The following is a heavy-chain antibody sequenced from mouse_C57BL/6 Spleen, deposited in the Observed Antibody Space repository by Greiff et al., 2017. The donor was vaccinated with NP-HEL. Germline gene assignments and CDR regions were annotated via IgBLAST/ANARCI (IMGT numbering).Heavy chain of an antibody. Sequence: DVKLVESGGGLVQPGGSLKLSCAASGFTFSDYYMYWVRQTPEKRLEWVAYISNGGGSTYYPDTVKGRFTISRDNAKNTLYLQMSRLKSEDTAMYYCARAYYGNLYAMDYWGQGTSVTVSS. CDR3: ARAYYGNLYAMDY. J-gene: IGHJ4*01. V-gene: IGHV5-12*01. CDR1: GFTFSDYY. CDR2: ISNGGGST. D-gene: IGHD2-10*01.